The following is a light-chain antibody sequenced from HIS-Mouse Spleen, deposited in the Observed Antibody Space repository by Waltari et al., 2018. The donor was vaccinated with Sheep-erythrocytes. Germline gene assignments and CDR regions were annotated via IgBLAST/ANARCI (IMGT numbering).Light chain of an antibody. J-gene: IGLJ3*02. V-gene: IGLV2-14*02. CDR3: AAWDDRLNGPV. CDR2: EGS. Sequence: QSALTQPASMSGSPGQSITISCTGTSSDVGSYNLVSWYQQHPGKAPKLMIYEGSKRPSGVPDRFSGSKSGTSASLAISGLQSEDEADYYCAAWDDRLNGPVFGGGTKLTVL. CDR1: SSDVGSYNL.